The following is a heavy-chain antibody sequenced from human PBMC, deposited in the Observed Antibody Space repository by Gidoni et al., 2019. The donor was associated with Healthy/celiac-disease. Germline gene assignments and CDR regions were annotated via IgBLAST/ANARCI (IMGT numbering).Heavy chain of an antibody. Sequence: QVQLVQSGAEVKKPGASVKVSCKASGYTFTGYYMHWVRQAPGQGLEWMGWINPNSGGTNYAQKFQGRVTMTRDTSISTAYMELSRLRSDDTAVYYCARVPRKVSLEYYFDYWGQGTLVTVSS. CDR2: INPNSGGT. V-gene: IGHV1-2*02. J-gene: IGHJ4*02. CDR1: GYTFTGYY. D-gene: IGHD1-1*01. CDR3: ARVPRKVSLEYYFDY.